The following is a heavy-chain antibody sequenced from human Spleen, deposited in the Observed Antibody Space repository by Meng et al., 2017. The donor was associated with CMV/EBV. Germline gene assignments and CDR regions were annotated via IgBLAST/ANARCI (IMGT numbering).Heavy chain of an antibody. CDR3: ARSPPGYCNAATCFSYVY. CDR1: GDTFSNYA. V-gene: IGHV1-69*06. J-gene: IGHJ4*02. D-gene: IGHD2-15*01. CDR2: IIYIFDTA. Sequence: SVKVSCKASGDTFSNYAISWVRQAPGHGLEWVGGIIYIFDTANYARQFQGRATITVDKSTNTVYLELSSLRSEDTAVYYCARSPPGYCNAATCFSYVYWGQGTLVTVSS.